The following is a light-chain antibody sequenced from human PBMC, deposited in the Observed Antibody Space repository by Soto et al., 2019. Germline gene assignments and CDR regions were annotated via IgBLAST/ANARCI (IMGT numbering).Light chain of an antibody. J-gene: IGKJ5*01. CDR1: QSVSSY. V-gene: IGKV3-11*01. Sequence: SVVPGARAIMTLSPGERATLSCMSSQSVSSYLAWYQQKPGQAPRLLIYDASNRATGIPARFSGSGSGTDFTLTICSLESEDFAVYYCAPRCNWPLTFGQGTRLEIK. CDR3: APRCNWPLT. CDR2: DAS.